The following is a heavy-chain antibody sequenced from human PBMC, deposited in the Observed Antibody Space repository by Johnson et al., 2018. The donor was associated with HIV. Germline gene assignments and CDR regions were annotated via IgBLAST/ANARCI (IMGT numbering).Heavy chain of an antibody. Sequence: VQLVESGGGLPKPGGSLRLSCAASGFFFSNAWMSWVRQAPGKGLEWVGRIKSKTDGGTTDYAAPVTGRFTLSRDDSKNTLYLQMNSLKAEDTGMYYCSSPNFWSGQSPNDAFDIWGQGTMVTVSS. CDR2: IKSKTDGGTT. J-gene: IGHJ3*02. D-gene: IGHD3-3*01. V-gene: IGHV3-15*01. CDR3: SSPNFWSGQSPNDAFDI. CDR1: GFFFSNAW.